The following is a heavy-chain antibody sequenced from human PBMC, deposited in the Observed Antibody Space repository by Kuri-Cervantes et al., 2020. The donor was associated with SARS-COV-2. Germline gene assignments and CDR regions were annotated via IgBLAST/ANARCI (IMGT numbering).Heavy chain of an antibody. D-gene: IGHD5-24*01. CDR3: ALETFDY. V-gene: IGHV3-66*02. CDR1: GGSFSGYY. J-gene: IGHJ4*02. CDR2: IYSGGHT. Sequence: LSLTCAVYGGSFSGYYWSWVRQAPGKGLEWVSLIYSGGHTDYAESVKGRFTISRDNSRNTVYLQMNSLRTEDTAVYYCALETFDYWGQGTLVTVSS.